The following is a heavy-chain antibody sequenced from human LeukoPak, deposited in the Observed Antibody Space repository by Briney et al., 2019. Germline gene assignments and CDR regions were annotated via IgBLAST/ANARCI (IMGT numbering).Heavy chain of an antibody. CDR3: ARLVAVAGGLPYYYYMDV. D-gene: IGHD6-13*01. J-gene: IGHJ6*03. V-gene: IGHV1-69*05. CDR2: IIPIFGTA. CDR1: GGTFSSYA. Sequence: SSVKVSCKASGGTFSSYAISWVRQAPGQGLEWMGGIIPIFGTANYAQKFQGRVTITTDESTSTAYMELSSLRSEDTAVYYCARLVAVAGGLPYYYYMDVWGKGTTVTVSS.